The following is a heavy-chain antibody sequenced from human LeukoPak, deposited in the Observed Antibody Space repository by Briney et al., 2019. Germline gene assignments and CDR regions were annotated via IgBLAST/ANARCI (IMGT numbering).Heavy chain of an antibody. D-gene: IGHD1-26*01. CDR1: GYTFTGYY. V-gene: IGHV1-2*02. CDR3: ARDSELPYYYYYGMDV. Sequence: ASVKVSCKASGYTFTGYYVHWVRQAPGQGLEWMGWINPNSGGTNYAQKFQGRVTMTRDTSISTAYMELSRLRSDDTAVYYCARDSELPYYYYYGMDVWGQGTTVTVSS. J-gene: IGHJ6*02. CDR2: INPNSGGT.